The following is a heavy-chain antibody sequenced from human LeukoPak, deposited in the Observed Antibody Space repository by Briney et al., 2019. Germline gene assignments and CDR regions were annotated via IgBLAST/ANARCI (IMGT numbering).Heavy chain of an antibody. CDR2: IIPILGIA. CDR3: TTFTVTTSDAFDI. D-gene: IGHD4-17*01. Sequence: SVKVSCKASGGTFSSYAISWVRQAPGQGLEWMGRIIPILGIANYAQKFQGRVTITADKSTSTAYMELSSLRSEDTAVYNCTTFTVTTSDAFDIWGQGTMVTVSS. J-gene: IGHJ3*02. CDR1: GGTFSSYA. V-gene: IGHV1-69*04.